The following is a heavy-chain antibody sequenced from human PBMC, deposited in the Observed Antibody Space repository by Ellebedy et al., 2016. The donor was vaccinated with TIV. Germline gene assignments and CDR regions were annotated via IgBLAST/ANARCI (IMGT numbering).Heavy chain of an antibody. J-gene: IGHJ4*02. CDR3: AKSPTTSWYGLLGD. CDR1: GFTVSSYG. V-gene: IGHV3-30*18. CDR2: MSNDGSNT. D-gene: IGHD6-13*01. Sequence: PGGSLRLSCAVSGFTVSSYGMHWVRQAPGKGLEWVTLMSNDGSNTYYADSVKGRFTVSRDNSRNTLYLQMDSLRAEDTAVYYCAKSPTTSWYGLLGDWGQGTLVTVSS.